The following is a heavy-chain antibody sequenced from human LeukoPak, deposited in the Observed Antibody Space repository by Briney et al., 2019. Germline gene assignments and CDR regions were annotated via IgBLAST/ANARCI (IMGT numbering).Heavy chain of an antibody. J-gene: IGHJ5*02. V-gene: IGHV4-38-2*02. Sequence: PSETLSLTCTVSGYSISSGYYWGWIRQPPGKGLEWIGSIYHSGSTYYNPSLKSRLTISVDTPKNQFSLKLSSVTAADTAVYYCAREVDAAAAYNWFDPWGQGTLVTVSS. CDR2: IYHSGST. CDR3: AREVDAAAAYNWFDP. CDR1: GYSISSGYY. D-gene: IGHD2-2*01.